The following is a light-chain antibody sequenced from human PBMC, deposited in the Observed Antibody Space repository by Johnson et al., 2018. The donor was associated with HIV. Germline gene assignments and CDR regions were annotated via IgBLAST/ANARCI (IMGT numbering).Light chain of an antibody. J-gene: IGLJ1*01. CDR1: SSNIGNNY. CDR3: GTWDGGLSIYV. V-gene: IGLV1-51*01. Sequence: QSVLTQPPSVSAAPGQKVTISCSGSSSNIGNNYVSWYQQVPGTAPKLLIYDNNKRPSGIPDRFSASKYDTSATLGITGLQTGDEANYYCGTWDGGLSIYVFGTGTEVTVL. CDR2: DNN.